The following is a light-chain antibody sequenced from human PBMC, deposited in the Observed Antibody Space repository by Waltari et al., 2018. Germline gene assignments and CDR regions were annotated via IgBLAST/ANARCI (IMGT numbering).Light chain of an antibody. Sequence: SYVLTQPPAVSVAPGKTARITCGGENIGSKTVHLYQQKPGQAPVLVVYDNSDRPSGIPERISGSDSGNTATLTISRVEAGDEADYYCQVWDDNSEHVVFGGGTKLTVL. CDR1: NIGSKT. V-gene: IGLV3-21*03. CDR2: DNS. J-gene: IGLJ3*02. CDR3: QVWDDNSEHVV.